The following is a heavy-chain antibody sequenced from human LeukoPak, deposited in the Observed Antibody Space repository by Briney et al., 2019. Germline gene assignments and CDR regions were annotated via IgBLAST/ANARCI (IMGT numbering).Heavy chain of an antibody. V-gene: IGHV4-59*08. Sequence: PSETLSLTCTVSGGSISSYYWSWIRQPPGKGLEWIGYIYYSGSTNYNPSLKSRVTISVDTSKNQFSLKLSSVTAADTAVYYCASSPTTMVRGVIIFDYWGQGTLVTVSS. CDR1: GGSISSYY. D-gene: IGHD3-10*01. CDR3: ASSPTTMVRGVIIFDY. CDR2: IYYSGST. J-gene: IGHJ4*02.